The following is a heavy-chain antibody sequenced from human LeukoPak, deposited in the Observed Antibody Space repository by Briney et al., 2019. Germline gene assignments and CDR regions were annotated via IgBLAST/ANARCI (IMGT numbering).Heavy chain of an antibody. V-gene: IGHV4-61*01. Sequence: PSETLSLTCTVSGDSVSSGYYYLSWIRQPPGKGLDWITYMSPSGTTKYNPSLKSRVTTSVDTSRTQFSLRLSSVTAADTAVYYCARGQDDRSGTFDYWGQGILVTVSS. D-gene: IGHD3-22*01. CDR2: MSPSGTT. CDR1: GDSVSSGYYY. J-gene: IGHJ4*02. CDR3: ARGQDDRSGTFDY.